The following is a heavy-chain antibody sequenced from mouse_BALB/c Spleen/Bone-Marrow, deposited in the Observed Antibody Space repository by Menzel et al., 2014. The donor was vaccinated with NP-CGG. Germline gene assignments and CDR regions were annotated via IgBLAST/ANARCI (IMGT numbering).Heavy chain of an antibody. CDR3: TRDNWDY. D-gene: IGHD4-1*01. CDR2: IFPSETYT. J-gene: IGHJ2*01. V-gene: IGHV1-69*02. Sequence: QVQLQQSGAELVRPGASVKLSCKASGYTFTSYWINWVKQRPGQGLEWIGNIFPSETYTNYNQKFKDKATLTVDKSSSTAYMQLSSPTSGDSAVYYCTRDNWDYWGQGTTLTGSS. CDR1: GYTFTSYW.